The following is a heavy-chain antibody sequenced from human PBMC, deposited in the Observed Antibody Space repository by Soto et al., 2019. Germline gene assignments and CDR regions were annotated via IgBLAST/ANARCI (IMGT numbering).Heavy chain of an antibody. CDR3: ARDEGYCSGGSCYKGFDP. CDR2: IYYSGST. Sequence: SETLSLTCTVSGGSISSYYWSWIRQPPGKGLEWIGYIYYSGSTNYNPSLKSRVTISVDTSKNQFSLKLSSVTAADTAVYYCARDEGYCSGGSCYKGFDPWGQGTLVTVSS. D-gene: IGHD2-15*01. CDR1: GGSISSYY. V-gene: IGHV4-59*01. J-gene: IGHJ5*02.